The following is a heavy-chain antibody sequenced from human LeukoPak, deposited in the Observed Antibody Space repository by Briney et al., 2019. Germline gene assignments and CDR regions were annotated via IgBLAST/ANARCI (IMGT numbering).Heavy chain of an antibody. D-gene: IGHD2-2*01. J-gene: IGHJ6*03. CDR1: GFTFSSYG. V-gene: IGHV3-33*01. CDR3: ARERSDIVVVPAAAYYYYYMDV. Sequence: PGRSLRLSCAASGFTFSSYGMHWVRRAPGKGLEWVAVIWYDGSNKYYADSVKGRFTISRDNSKNTLYLQMNSLRAEATAVYYCARERSDIVVVPAAAYYYYYMDVWGKGTTVTVSS. CDR2: IWYDGSNK.